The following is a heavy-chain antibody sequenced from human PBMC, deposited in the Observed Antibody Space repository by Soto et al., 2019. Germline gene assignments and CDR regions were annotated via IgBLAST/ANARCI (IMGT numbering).Heavy chain of an antibody. CDR2: ISAYNGNT. J-gene: IGHJ5*02. CDR3: ARAAAQDYDFWSGYSFGWFDP. D-gene: IGHD3-3*01. Sequence: GALVKLSCKDSGYTYTSYGISWVRQAPGQGLEWMGWISAYNGNTNYAQKLQGRVTMTTDTSTSTAYMELRSLRSDDTAVYYCARAAAQDYDFWSGYSFGWFDPWGQGTLVTVSS. V-gene: IGHV1-18*01. CDR1: GYTYTSYG.